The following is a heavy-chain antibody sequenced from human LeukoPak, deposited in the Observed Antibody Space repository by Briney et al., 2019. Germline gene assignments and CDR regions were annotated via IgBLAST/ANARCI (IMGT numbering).Heavy chain of an antibody. Sequence: SSETLSLTCAVYGGSFSGYYWSWIRQPPGKGLEWIGEINHSGSTNYYPSLKSRVTISVDTSKNQFSLTLSSVTAADTAVYYCARGLRIDIVVVPAAIYGMDVWGKGTTVTVSS. V-gene: IGHV4-34*01. CDR3: ARGLRIDIVVVPAAIYGMDV. D-gene: IGHD2-2*01. J-gene: IGHJ6*04. CDR2: INHSGST. CDR1: GGSFSGYY.